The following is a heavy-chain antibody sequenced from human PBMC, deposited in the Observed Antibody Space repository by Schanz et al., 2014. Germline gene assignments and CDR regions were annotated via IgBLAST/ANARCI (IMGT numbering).Heavy chain of an antibody. CDR2: ISSSSSYI. CDR3: AKDGRLPYYGTGSDFDY. J-gene: IGHJ4*02. CDR1: GFTFSSYS. D-gene: IGHD3-22*01. V-gene: IGHV3-21*04. Sequence: EVQLLESGGGLVQPGGSLRLSCSASGFTFSSYSMYWVRQAPGKGLEWVSSISSSSSYISYADSEKGRFTISRDNAKNSLYLQMNSRRAGDTAVYYCAKDGRLPYYGTGSDFDYWGQGTLVAVSS.